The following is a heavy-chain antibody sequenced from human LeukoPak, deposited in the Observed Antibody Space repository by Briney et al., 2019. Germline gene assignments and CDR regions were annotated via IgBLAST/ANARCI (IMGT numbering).Heavy chain of an antibody. CDR3: ARSQEDIVVVPAAMREYYYYYMDV. J-gene: IGHJ6*03. Sequence: SETLSLTCTVSGGSISSYYWSWIRQPPGKGLEWIGYIYYSGSTNYNPSLKSRVTISVDTSKNQFSLKLSSVTAADTAVYYCARSQEDIVVVPAAMREYYYYYMDVWGKGTTVTISS. D-gene: IGHD2-2*01. CDR1: GGSISSYY. V-gene: IGHV4-59*01. CDR2: IYYSGST.